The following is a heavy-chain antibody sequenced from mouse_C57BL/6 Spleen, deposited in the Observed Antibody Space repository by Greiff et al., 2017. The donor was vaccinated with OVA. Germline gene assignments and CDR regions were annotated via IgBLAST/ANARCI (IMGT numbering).Heavy chain of an antibody. V-gene: IGHV5-9*01. CDR2: ISGGGGNT. Sequence: EVKLMESGGGLVKPGGSLKLSCAASGFTFSSYTMSWVRQTPEKRLEWVATISGGGGNTYYPDSVKGRFTISRDNAKNTLYLQMSSLRSEDTALYYCASSYGYRYFDVWGTGTTVTVSS. D-gene: IGHD1-1*02. J-gene: IGHJ1*03. CDR1: GFTFSSYT. CDR3: ASSYGYRYFDV.